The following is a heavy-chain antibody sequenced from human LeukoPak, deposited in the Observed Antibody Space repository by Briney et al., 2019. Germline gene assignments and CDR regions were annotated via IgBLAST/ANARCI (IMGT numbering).Heavy chain of an antibody. D-gene: IGHD3-10*01. V-gene: IGHV3-21*01. CDR2: ISSSSSYI. Sequence: GGSLRLSCAASGFTFSSSSMNWVRQAPGKGLEWVSFISSSSSYIYYADSVKGRFTISRDNAKNSLYLQMNSLRAEDTAVYYCAREAPVLLWFGDPGGMDVWGQGTTVTVSS. CDR1: GFTFSSSS. J-gene: IGHJ6*02. CDR3: AREAPVLLWFGDPGGMDV.